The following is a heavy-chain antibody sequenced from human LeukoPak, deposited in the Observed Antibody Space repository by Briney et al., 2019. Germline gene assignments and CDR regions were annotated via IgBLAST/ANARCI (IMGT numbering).Heavy chain of an antibody. V-gene: IGHV3-48*03. CDR2: ISSSGSTI. Sequence: GGSLRLSCAASGFTFSSYEMNWVRQAPGKELEWVSYISSSGSTIYYADSVKGRFTISRDNAKNSLYLQMNSLRAEDTAVYYCARERIAAAYYFDYWGQGTLVTVSS. J-gene: IGHJ4*02. CDR3: ARERIAAAYYFDY. D-gene: IGHD6-13*01. CDR1: GFTFSSYE.